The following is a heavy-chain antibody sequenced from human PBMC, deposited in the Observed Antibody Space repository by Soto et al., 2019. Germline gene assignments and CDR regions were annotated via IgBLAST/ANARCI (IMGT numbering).Heavy chain of an antibody. CDR2: IWYDGSNK. CDR3: ARDRGYYDFWSGYSLYGMDV. D-gene: IGHD3-3*01. Sequence: LRLSCAASGFTFSSYGMHWVRQAPGKGLEWVAVIWYDGSNKYYADSVKGRFTISRDNSKNTLYLQMNSLRAEDTAVYYCARDRGYYDFWSGYSLYGMDVWGQGTTVTVSS. CDR1: GFTFSSYG. J-gene: IGHJ6*02. V-gene: IGHV3-33*01.